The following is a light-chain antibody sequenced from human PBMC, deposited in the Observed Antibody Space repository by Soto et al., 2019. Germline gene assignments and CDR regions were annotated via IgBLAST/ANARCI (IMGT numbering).Light chain of an antibody. CDR1: SSDVGGYNY. V-gene: IGLV2-14*01. CDR3: SSCSSSTTWV. Sequence: QSALTQPASVSGSPGQSITISCSGTSSDVGGYNYVSWFQQHPGTAPKLIIFEVSNWPSGVSNRFSGFKSGNTASLTISGLQAEDEADYYCSSCSSSTTWVFGGGTKVTVL. J-gene: IGLJ3*02. CDR2: EVS.